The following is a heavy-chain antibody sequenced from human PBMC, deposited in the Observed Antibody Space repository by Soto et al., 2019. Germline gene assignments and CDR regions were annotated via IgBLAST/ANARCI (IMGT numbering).Heavy chain of an antibody. CDR2: ISYDGSNK. CDR1: GFTFSSYA. CDR3: ARDQGGYCSSTSCYYYYGMDV. V-gene: IGHV3-30-3*01. D-gene: IGHD2-2*01. J-gene: IGHJ6*02. Sequence: VQLVESGGGVVQPGRSLRLSCAASGFTFSSYAMHWVRQAPGKGLEWVAVISYDGSNKYYADSVKGRFTISRDNSKNTLYLQMISLRAEDTAVYYCARDQGGYCSSTSCYYYYGMDVWGQGTTVTVSS.